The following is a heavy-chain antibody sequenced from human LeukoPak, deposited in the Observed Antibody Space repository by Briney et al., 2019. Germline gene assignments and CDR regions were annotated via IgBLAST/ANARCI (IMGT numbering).Heavy chain of an antibody. CDR1: GLTFSSYD. J-gene: IGHJ4*02. CDR3: ARAHYDFWSGYYYFDY. D-gene: IGHD3-3*01. Sequence: PGGSLRLSCAASGLTFSSYDMHWVRQATGKGLEWVSAIGTAGDTYYPGSVKGRFTISRENAKNSLYLQMNSLRAGDTAVYYCARAHYDFWSGYYYFDYWGQGTLVTVSS. CDR2: IGTAGDT. V-gene: IGHV3-13*01.